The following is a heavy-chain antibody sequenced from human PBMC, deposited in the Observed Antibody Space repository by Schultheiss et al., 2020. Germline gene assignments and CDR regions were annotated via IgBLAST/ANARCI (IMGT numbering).Heavy chain of an antibody. CDR1: GFTFSSYA. D-gene: IGHD3-22*01. J-gene: IGHJ6*02. CDR3: AKDYYYDSSGYYGLSTYYGVDV. V-gene: IGHV3-23*01. CDR2: ISGSGGST. Sequence: GGSLRLSCAASGFTFSSYAMSWVRQAPGKGLEWVSAISGSGGSTYYADSVKGRFTISRDNSKNTLYLQMNSLRAEDTAVYYCAKDYYYDSSGYYGLSTYYGVDVWGQGTTVTVSS.